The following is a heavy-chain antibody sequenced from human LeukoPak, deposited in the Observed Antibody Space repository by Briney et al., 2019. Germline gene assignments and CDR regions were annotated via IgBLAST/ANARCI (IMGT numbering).Heavy chain of an antibody. Sequence: GGSLRLSCAASGFTFSRYGMHWVRQAPGKGLEWVAVIWYDGSNEYYADSVKGRFTIFRDNSRNTLHLQMNSLRAEDTAVYYCARPLVGDALDYWGQGTLVTVSS. CDR1: GFTFSRYG. CDR2: IWYDGSNE. CDR3: ARPLVGDALDY. J-gene: IGHJ4*02. D-gene: IGHD1-26*01. V-gene: IGHV3-33*01.